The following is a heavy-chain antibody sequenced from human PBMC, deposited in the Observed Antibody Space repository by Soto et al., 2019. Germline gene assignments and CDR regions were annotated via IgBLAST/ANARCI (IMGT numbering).Heavy chain of an antibody. CDR3: ANEVPNTCKFDY. Sequence: QVQLVQSGAEVKKPGASVKISCKASGFTFTTSYIHWVRQAPGQGLEYMGIFYPGNGASSYAQKFQGRVAMTRDTSTNTVYLELSSLRSEDTAVYYCANEVPNTCKFDYWGQGTLVTVSS. J-gene: IGHJ4*02. V-gene: IGHV1-46*01. CDR1: GFTFTTSY. CDR2: FYPGNGAS.